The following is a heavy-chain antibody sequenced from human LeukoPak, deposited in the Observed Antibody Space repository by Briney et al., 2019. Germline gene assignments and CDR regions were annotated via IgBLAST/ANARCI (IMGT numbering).Heavy chain of an antibody. CDR1: GFTVSSNY. D-gene: IGHD3-10*01. CDR3: ARDHIILRGSGSYYIDY. Sequence: GGSLRLSCAASGFTVSSNYMSWVRQAPGKGLEWVSVIYSGGSTYYADSVKGRFTISRDNSKNPLYLQMNSLRAEDTAVYYCARDHIILRGSGSYYIDYWGQGTLVTVSS. J-gene: IGHJ4*02. CDR2: IYSGGST. V-gene: IGHV3-66*02.